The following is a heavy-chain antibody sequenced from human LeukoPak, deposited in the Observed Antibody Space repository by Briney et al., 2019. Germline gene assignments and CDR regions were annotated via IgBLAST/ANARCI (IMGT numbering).Heavy chain of an antibody. CDR1: GFTFSYYG. Sequence: GGSLRLSCAASGFTFSYYGINWVRQAPGKGLEWVANIKQDGSEKYYVDSVKGRFTISRDNAKNSLYLQMNSLRAEDTAVYYCARSYGSGSYYNAPFDYWGQGTLVTVSS. J-gene: IGHJ4*02. D-gene: IGHD3-10*01. CDR2: IKQDGSEK. CDR3: ARSYGSGSYYNAPFDY. V-gene: IGHV3-7*01.